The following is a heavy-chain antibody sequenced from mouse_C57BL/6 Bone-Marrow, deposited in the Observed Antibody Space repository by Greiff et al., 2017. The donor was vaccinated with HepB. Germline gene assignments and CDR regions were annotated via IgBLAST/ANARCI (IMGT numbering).Heavy chain of an antibody. D-gene: IGHD2-10*01. Sequence: EVKVVESGGGLVQPKGSLKLSCAASGFTFNTYAMHWVRQAPGKGLEWVARIRSKSSNSATYYADSVKDRFTISRDDSQSMLYLQMNNLKTEDTAMYYCVRAPTHYAMDYWGQGTSVTVSS. CDR3: VRAPTHYAMDY. V-gene: IGHV10-3*01. J-gene: IGHJ4*01. CDR1: GFTFNTYA. CDR2: IRSKSSNSAT.